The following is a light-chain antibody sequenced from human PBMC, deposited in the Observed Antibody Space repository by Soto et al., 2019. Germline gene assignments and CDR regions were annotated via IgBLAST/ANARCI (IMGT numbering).Light chain of an antibody. J-gene: IGLJ1*01. V-gene: IGLV1-40*01. CDR2: VNN. Sequence: QSVLTQPPSVSGAPGQRVTLSCTGSSSNIGARFDAHWYQQFPGTAPKLLIYVNNNRPSGVPYLFSSSKTGTSASLSITWLQDEDEADYYCQYYDSSLSAFVFGTGTKVNV. CDR3: QYYDSSLSAFV. CDR1: SSNIGARFD.